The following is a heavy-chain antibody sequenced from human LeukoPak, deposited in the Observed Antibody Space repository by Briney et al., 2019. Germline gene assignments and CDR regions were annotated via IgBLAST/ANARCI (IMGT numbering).Heavy chain of an antibody. CDR2: ISDSGST. V-gene: IGHV4-59*08. CDR3: ARRIAAADAFDI. Sequence: ASETLSLTCIVSGGSISSYYWRWIRQPPGKGLEWIGYISDSGSTNYNASLKSRVTISVDTSKNRFSLKLSSVTAADTAVYYCARRIAAADAFDIWGQGTMVTVSS. D-gene: IGHD6-13*01. J-gene: IGHJ3*02. CDR1: GGSISSYY.